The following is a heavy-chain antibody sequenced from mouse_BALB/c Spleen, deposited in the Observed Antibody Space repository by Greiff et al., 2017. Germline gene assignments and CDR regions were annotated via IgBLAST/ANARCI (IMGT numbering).Heavy chain of an antibody. CDR2: IYPGSGNT. D-gene: IGHD1-1*01. V-gene: IGHV1-84*02. CDR3: ARRNYYGSSYVLSY. J-gene: IGHJ3*01. CDR1: GYTFTDYY. Sequence: QVQLKESGPELVKPGASVKISCKASGYTFTDYYINWVKQKPGQGLEWIGWIYPGSGNTKYNEKFKGKATLTVDTSSSTAYMQLSSLTSEDTAVYFCARRNYYGSSYVLSYWGQGTLVTVSA.